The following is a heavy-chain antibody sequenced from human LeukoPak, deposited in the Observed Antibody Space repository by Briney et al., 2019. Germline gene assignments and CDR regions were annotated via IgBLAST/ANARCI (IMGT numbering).Heavy chain of an antibody. CDR2: IYYSGST. J-gene: IGHJ1*01. Sequence: PSETLSLTCTVSGGSLSSYYWSWIRQPPGKGLEWIGYIYYSGSTNYNPSLKSRVTISVDTSKNQFSLKLSSVTAADTAVYYCARARDGYNTDWGQGTLVTVSS. CDR3: ARARDGYNTD. D-gene: IGHD5-24*01. CDR1: GGSLSSYY. V-gene: IGHV4-59*13.